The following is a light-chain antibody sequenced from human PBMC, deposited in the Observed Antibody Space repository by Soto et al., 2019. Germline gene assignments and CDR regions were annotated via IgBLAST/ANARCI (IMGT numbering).Light chain of an antibody. CDR3: SSYGGSNTVV. CDR1: SSDVGGYNY. Sequence: QSALTQPPSASGSPGQSVTISCTGSSSDVGGYNYVSWYPQHPGKAPKLMIYEGSKRPSGVPDRLSGSKSGNTASLTVSGLEAEDEADYYCSSYGGSNTVVFGGGTKVTVL. J-gene: IGLJ2*01. V-gene: IGLV2-8*01. CDR2: EGS.